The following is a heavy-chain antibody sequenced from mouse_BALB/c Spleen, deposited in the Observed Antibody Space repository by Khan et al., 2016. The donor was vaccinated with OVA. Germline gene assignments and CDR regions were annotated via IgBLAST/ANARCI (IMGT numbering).Heavy chain of an antibody. Sequence: VQLKQSGPGLVKPSQSLSLTCTVTGYSITSEYTWNWIRQFPGSKLEWMGFISYSGNTRYNPSLKRRISITRATSKNQFFLRLNSVTSEDTATYYCARKDYYDYDPFPDWGQGTLVTVSA. V-gene: IGHV3-2*02. CDR2: ISYSGNT. CDR3: ARKDYYDYDPFPD. J-gene: IGHJ3*01. D-gene: IGHD2-4*01. CDR1: GYSITSEYT.